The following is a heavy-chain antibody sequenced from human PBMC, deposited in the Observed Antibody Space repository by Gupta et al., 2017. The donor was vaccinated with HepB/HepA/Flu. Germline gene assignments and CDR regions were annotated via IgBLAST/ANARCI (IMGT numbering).Heavy chain of an antibody. D-gene: IGHD3-22*01. V-gene: IGHV4-34*01. J-gene: IGHJ4*02. Sequence: QVQLQQWGAGLLKPSETLSPTCGVYGGSFSGYYWTWIRQSPGKGLEWSGESNHSGRTNYNPSLKSRVTISVDTSKKQFSLRLNSVTVADTAVYYCARNTTDSSGYSHYFDYWGQGKLVTVSS. CDR3: ARNTTDSSGYSHYFDY. CDR1: GGSFSGYY. CDR2: SNHSGRT.